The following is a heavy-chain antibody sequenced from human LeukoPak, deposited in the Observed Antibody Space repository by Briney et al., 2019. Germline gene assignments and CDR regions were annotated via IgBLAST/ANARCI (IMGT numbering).Heavy chain of an antibody. CDR2: IYYSGST. CDR3: ARGAPMVRGVTTSGGRKYYFDY. J-gene: IGHJ4*02. V-gene: IGHV4-59*01. Sequence: SETLSLTCTVSGGSISSYYWSWIRQPPGKGLEWIGHIYYSGSTNYNPSLKSRVTISVDTSKNQFSLKLSSVTAADTAVYYCARGAPMVRGVTTSGGRKYYFDYWGQGTLVTVSS. D-gene: IGHD3-10*01. CDR1: GGSISSYY.